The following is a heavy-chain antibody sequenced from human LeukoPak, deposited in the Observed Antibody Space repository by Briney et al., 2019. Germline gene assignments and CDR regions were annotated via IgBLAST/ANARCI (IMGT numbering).Heavy chain of an antibody. D-gene: IGHD5-18*01. V-gene: IGHV3-21*01. CDR1: GFTFSSYS. CDR3: AREFKSGYGMWA. Sequence: GGSLRLSCTASGFTFSSYSMNWVRQAPGKGLEWVSSITSSSDYIYYADSVKGRFTVSRDNAENSLHLQMNSLRADDTAVYYCAREFKSGYGMWAWGQGTLVTVSS. J-gene: IGHJ5*02. CDR2: ITSSSDYI.